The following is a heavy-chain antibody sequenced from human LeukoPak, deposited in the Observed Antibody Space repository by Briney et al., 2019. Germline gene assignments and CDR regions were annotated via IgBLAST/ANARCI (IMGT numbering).Heavy chain of an antibody. Sequence: PGGSLRLSCVVSGFTVSSNYMSWVRQAPGKGLEWVSVIYSGGSTYYADSVKGRFAISRDNSKNTLYLQMNSLRAEDTAVYYCARDPASDAFDIWGQGTVVTVSS. CDR1: GFTVSSNY. V-gene: IGHV3-66*01. CDR2: IYSGGST. CDR3: ARDPASDAFDI. J-gene: IGHJ3*02.